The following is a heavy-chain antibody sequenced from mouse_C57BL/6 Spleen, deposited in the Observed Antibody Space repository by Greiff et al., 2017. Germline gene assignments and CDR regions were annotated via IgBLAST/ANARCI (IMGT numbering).Heavy chain of an antibody. J-gene: IGHJ1*03. CDR2: IDPENGDT. Sequence: EVQLQQSGAELVRPGASVKLSCTASGFNIKDDYMHWVKQRPEQGLEWIGWIDPENGDTEYASKFQGKATITADTSSNTAYLQLSSLTSEDTAVYYCTTGSYGYFDVWGTGPTVTVSS. V-gene: IGHV14-4*01. CDR1: GFNIKDDY. CDR3: TTGSYGYFDV. D-gene: IGHD1-1*01.